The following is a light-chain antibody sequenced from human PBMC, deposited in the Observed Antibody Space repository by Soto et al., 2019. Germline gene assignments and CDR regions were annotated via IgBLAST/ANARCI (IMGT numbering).Light chain of an antibody. CDR3: SSYTSSSALV. CDR2: DVS. CDR1: SSDVGAYNY. V-gene: IGLV2-14*03. Sequence: QSALTQPASVSGSPGQSITISCTGTSSDVGAYNYVSWYQQHPGKAPKLIIHDVSTRPSGVSNLFSGSKSGNTASLTISGLQAEDEAHYYCSSYTSSSALVFGGGTKLTVL. J-gene: IGLJ2*01.